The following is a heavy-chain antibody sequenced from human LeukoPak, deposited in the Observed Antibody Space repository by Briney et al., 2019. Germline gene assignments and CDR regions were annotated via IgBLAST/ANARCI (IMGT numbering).Heavy chain of an antibody. CDR3: AREGGDQDFDY. CDR1: GFTFRRYG. D-gene: IGHD3-10*01. Sequence: GGSLRLSCAASGFTFRRYGMTWVRQAPGKGLEWVSAINPSGGNAYYGDSVKGRFTISRDNSKNTLYLQMNSLRAEDTAVYYCAREGGDQDFDYWGQGTLVTVSS. V-gene: IGHV3-23*01. CDR2: INPSGGNA. J-gene: IGHJ4*02.